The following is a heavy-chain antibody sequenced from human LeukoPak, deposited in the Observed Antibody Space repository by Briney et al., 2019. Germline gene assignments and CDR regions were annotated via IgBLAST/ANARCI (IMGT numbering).Heavy chain of an antibody. J-gene: IGHJ4*02. V-gene: IGHV4-61*02. Sequence: PSQTLSLTCTVSGGSISSGSYYWSWIRQPAGEGLEWIGRIYTSGSTNYNPSLKSRVTISVDTSKNQFSLKLSSVTAADTAVYYCAREGSSYDFWSGYTAYWGQGTLVTVSS. CDR3: AREGSSYDFWSGYTAY. D-gene: IGHD3-3*01. CDR1: GGSISSGSYY. CDR2: IYTSGST.